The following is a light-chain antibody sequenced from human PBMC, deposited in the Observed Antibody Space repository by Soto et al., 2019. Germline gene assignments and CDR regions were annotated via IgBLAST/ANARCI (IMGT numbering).Light chain of an antibody. J-gene: IGLJ2*01. CDR3: CSYAGTYTWI. CDR2: DVT. Sequence: QSVLTQPRSVSGSPGQSVTISCTGASNNVGGYNYVSWYQHHPGKVPQLIIYDVTQRPSGVPDRFSGSKSGNTASLTISGLQVEDEADYYCCSYAGTYTWIFGGGTKLTVL. CDR1: SNNVGGYNY. V-gene: IGLV2-11*01.